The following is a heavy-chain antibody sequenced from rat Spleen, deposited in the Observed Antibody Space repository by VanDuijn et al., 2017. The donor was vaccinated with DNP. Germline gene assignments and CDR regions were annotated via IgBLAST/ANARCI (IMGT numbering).Heavy chain of an antibody. J-gene: IGHJ2*01. CDR1: GFTFNDYG. V-gene: IGHV5-22*01. Sequence: EVQLVESGGGLVQPGRSMILSCAASGFTFNDYGMAWVRQAPAKGLEWVAYIGSPAYAPYYTDSVKGRFTISRDNAKSTLYLQMNSLRSEDMATYYCVRWNSGHFDYWGQGVMVTVSS. D-gene: IGHD4-3*01. CDR2: IGSPAYAP. CDR3: VRWNSGHFDY.